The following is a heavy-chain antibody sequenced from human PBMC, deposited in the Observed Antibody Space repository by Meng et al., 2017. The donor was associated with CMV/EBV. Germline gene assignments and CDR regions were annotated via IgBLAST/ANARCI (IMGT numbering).Heavy chain of an antibody. CDR1: GFSFTSFA. J-gene: IGHJ6*02. Sequence: GGSLRLSCAASGFSFTSFAMSWVRQAPGKGLEWVSVIYTGGSSTYYADSVKSRFTISRDDLNNMLHLQMNSQRAEDTAVYYCGKETIRGDFWSGHYKVWSDYYYGMDVWGQGTTVTVSS. CDR3: GKETIRGDFWSGHYKVWSDYYYGMDV. V-gene: IGHV3-23*03. CDR2: IYTGGSST. D-gene: IGHD3-3*01.